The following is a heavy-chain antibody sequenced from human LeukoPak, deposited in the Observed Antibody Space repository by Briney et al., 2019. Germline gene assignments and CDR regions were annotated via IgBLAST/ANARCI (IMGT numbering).Heavy chain of an antibody. Sequence: SETLSLTCNVSGSCISNYYWTWIRQPAGKGLEWIGRIQTSGNTNYNPSLNSRVTMSVDTSKNQFSLRFNSVTAADTAVYYCAREVGTTRWFDPWGQGTLVTVSS. J-gene: IGHJ5*02. D-gene: IGHD1/OR15-1a*01. CDR3: AREVGTTRWFDP. CDR1: GSCISNYY. CDR2: IQTSGNT. V-gene: IGHV4-4*07.